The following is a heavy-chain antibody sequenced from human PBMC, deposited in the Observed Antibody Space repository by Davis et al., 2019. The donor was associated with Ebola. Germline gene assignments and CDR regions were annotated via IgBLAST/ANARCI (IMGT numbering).Heavy chain of an antibody. CDR1: GGTFSSYA. Sequence: AASVKVSCKASGGTFSSYAINWVRQAPGQGLESMGRIIPILGIANYAQKFQGRVTITADKSTSTAYMELSSLRSEDTAVYYCARGINYYDREDAFDIWGQGTMVTVSS. CDR2: IIPILGIA. J-gene: IGHJ3*02. V-gene: IGHV1-69*04. CDR3: ARGINYYDREDAFDI. D-gene: IGHD3-22*01.